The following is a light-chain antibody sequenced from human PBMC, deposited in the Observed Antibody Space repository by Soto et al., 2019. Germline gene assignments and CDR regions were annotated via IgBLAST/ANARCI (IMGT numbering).Light chain of an antibody. CDR2: DAS. CDR3: QQYYRGRT. V-gene: IGKV1-13*02. Sequence: AIQLTQSPSSLSASVGDRVTITCRASQGISSALAWYQQKPGKAPKLLIYDASSLESGVPSRFSGSGSGTDFTLTISSLQPEDVAIYYCQQYYRGRTFGQGTKVEIK. J-gene: IGKJ1*01. CDR1: QGISSA.